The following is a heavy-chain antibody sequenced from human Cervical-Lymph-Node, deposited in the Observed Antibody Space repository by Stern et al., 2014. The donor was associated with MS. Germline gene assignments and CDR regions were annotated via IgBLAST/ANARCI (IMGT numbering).Heavy chain of an antibody. J-gene: IGHJ6*02. Sequence: QVQLVQSGAEVKKPGSSVKVSCKASGGTFSSYAISWVRQAPGQGLEWMGGIIPIFGTANYAQKFQGRVTITADESTSTAYMELSSLRSEDTAVYYCARGRGYSSQPPDYYYYGMDVWGQGTTVTVSS. V-gene: IGHV1-69*01. CDR3: ARGRGYSSQPPDYYYYGMDV. CDR1: GGTFSSYA. D-gene: IGHD6-13*01. CDR2: IIPIFGTA.